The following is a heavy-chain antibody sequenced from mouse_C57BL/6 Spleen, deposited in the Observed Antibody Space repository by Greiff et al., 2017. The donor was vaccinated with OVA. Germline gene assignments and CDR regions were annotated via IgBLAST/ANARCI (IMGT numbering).Heavy chain of an antibody. CDR1: GFTFSSYA. Sequence: EVKLVESGGGLVKPGGSLKLSCAASGFTFSSYAMSWVRQTPEKRLEWVATISDGGSYTYYPDNVKGRFTISRDNAKNNLYLQMSHLKSEDTAMYYCARDYYLAYWGQGTLVTVSA. CDR2: ISDGGSYT. D-gene: IGHD2-1*01. CDR3: ARDYYLAY. J-gene: IGHJ3*01. V-gene: IGHV5-4*01.